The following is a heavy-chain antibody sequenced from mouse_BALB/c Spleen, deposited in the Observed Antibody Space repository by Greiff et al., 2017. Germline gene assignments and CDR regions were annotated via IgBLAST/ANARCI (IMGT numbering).Heavy chain of an antibody. D-gene: IGHD1-1*01. CDR2: ISYSGST. J-gene: IGHJ1*01. CDR3: ARPRYGSSPSYWYFDV. Sequence: EVKLVESGPSLVKPSQTLSLTCSVTGDSITSGYWNWIRKFPGNKLEYMGYISYSGSTYYNPSLKSRISITRDTSKNQYYLQLNSVTTEDTATYYCARPRYGSSPSYWYFDVWGAGTTVTVSS. V-gene: IGHV3-8*02. CDR1: GDSITSGY.